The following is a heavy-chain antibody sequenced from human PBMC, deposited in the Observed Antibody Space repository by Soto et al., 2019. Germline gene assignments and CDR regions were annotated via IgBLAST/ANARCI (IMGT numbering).Heavy chain of an antibody. D-gene: IGHD2-21*01. CDR1: GASITSHY. J-gene: IGHJ2*01. V-gene: IGHV4-59*08. Sequence: QVQLQESGPGLVKPAEALSLTCTVSGASITSHYWSWIRQPPGKGLEWLGYIYYYSGSTDYNPFLKSRLTMSVDTSKNELSLRLNSVTDADTAVYYCARPVGIAPAGWYFDLWGRGVLVKVSS. CDR2: IYYYSGST. CDR3: ARPVGIAPAGWYFDL.